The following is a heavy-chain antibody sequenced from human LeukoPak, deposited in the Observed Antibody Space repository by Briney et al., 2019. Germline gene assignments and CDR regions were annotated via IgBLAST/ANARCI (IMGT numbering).Heavy chain of an antibody. J-gene: IGHJ4*02. CDR1: GYTFTSYG. CDR3: ARSRFDSGGYVNLDY. Sequence: GASVKVSCKASGYTFTSYGISWVRQAAGQGREGMGWISAYNGNTNYAQKLQGRVTMTTDTSTSTAYMELRGLRADDTAVYYCARSRFDSGGYVNLDYWGQGTLVPVSS. V-gene: IGHV1-18*01. CDR2: ISAYNGNT. D-gene: IGHD3-22*01.